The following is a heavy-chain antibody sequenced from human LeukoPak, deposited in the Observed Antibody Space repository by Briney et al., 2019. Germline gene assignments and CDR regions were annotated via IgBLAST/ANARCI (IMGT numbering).Heavy chain of an antibody. J-gene: IGHJ4*02. Sequence: PGGSLRLSCAASGFTFDDYAMHWVRQAPGKGLEWVSGISWNSGSIGYADSVKGRFTISRDNSKNTLYLQMNSLRAEDTAVYYCAKSVEYQLLYSAVDYWGQGTLVTVSS. CDR1: GFTFDDYA. CDR2: ISWNSGSI. D-gene: IGHD2-2*02. CDR3: AKSVEYQLLYSAVDY. V-gene: IGHV3-9*01.